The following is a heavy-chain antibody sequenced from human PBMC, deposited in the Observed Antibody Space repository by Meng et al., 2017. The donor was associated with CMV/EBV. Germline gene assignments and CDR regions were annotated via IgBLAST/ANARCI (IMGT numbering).Heavy chain of an antibody. CDR1: GFTFSDHF. CDR2: IRNKANSYTT. V-gene: IGHV3-72*01. CDR3: ARVWRGRWFAP. Sequence: CADSGFTFSDHFMDWVRQAPGKGLEWVGRIRNKANSYTTEYGASVKGRFTISRDDSKNSVYLQMNSLKTEDTAVYYCARVWRGRWFAPWGQGTLVTVSS. J-gene: IGHJ5*02. D-gene: IGHD2-21*01.